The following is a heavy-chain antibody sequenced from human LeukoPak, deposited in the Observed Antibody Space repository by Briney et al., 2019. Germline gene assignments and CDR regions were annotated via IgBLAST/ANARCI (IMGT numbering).Heavy chain of an antibody. D-gene: IGHD2-21*02. V-gene: IGHV3-69-1*01. CDR2: ISSSGTI. J-gene: IGHJ4*02. CDR3: ARPAYCGGNCYYFPDY. CDR1: GFTFSDYG. Sequence: GGSLRLSCAASGFTFSDYGIHWVRQAPGKGLEWVSHISSSGTIYYADSVKGRATISRDNAKNSLYLQMNSLRAEDTAVYYCARPAYCGGNCYYFPDYWGQGTLVTDSS.